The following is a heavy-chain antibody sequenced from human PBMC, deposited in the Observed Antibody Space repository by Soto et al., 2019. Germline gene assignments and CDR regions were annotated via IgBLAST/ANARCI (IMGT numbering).Heavy chain of an antibody. CDR2: INPSGGST. CDR3: ARAYSSDSAFDI. V-gene: IGHV1-46*03. Sequence: GASVKVSCKAPGYTFTSYYMHWVRQAPGQGLEWMGLINPSGGSTSYAQKFRGRVTMTRDTSTNTVYMELSRLRSEDTAVYYCARAYSSDSAFDIWGPGTMVTVSS. CDR1: GYTFTSYY. D-gene: IGHD6-19*01. J-gene: IGHJ3*02.